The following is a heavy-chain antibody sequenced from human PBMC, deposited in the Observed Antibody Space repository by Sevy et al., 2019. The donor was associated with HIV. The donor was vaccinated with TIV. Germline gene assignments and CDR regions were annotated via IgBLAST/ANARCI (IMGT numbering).Heavy chain of an antibody. D-gene: IGHD6-6*01. CDR3: ARVGMYGISWPNYFDY. CDR1: GVTFSSYA. Sequence: ASVKVSCKASGVTFSSYAISWVRQAPGQGLEWMGGIIPIFGTSNYAQKFQGRVTITADDSTSTAYMELSSLRSEDTAVYYCARVGMYGISWPNYFDYWGQGTLVTVSS. J-gene: IGHJ4*02. CDR2: IIPIFGTS. V-gene: IGHV1-69*13.